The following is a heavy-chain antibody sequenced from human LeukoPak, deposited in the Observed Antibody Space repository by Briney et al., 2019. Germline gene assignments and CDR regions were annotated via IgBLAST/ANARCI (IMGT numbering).Heavy chain of an antibody. J-gene: IGHJ6*02. CDR1: GPNFRTYA. CDR2: ILNDGSNR. CDR3: ARSRLGRASAGKKYYYYGMDV. V-gene: IGHV3-30*04. D-gene: IGHD6-13*01. Sequence: GGSLRLSCAASGPNFRTYATYWVRQAPGTGLEWVAAILNDGSNRYYADSVKGRFTISRDNSKNTLYLQMNGLRAEDTAVYYCARSRLGRASAGKKYYYYGMDVWGQGTTVTVSS.